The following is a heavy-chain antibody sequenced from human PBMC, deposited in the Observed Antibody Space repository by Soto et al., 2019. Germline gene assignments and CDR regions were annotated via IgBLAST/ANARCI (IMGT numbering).Heavy chain of an antibody. CDR3: ARRWRDGFDY. D-gene: IGHD3-3*01. J-gene: IGHJ4*02. V-gene: IGHV3-13*04. CDR2: IGPTGDT. Sequence: AGGSLRLSCAASGFTFSTYDMAWVRQGIGKGLEWVSVIGPTGDTYYPDSVKGRFTISRENAKDSLYLQMNSLTAGDTAVYYCARRWRDGFDYWGQGTLVTVSS. CDR1: GFTFSTYD.